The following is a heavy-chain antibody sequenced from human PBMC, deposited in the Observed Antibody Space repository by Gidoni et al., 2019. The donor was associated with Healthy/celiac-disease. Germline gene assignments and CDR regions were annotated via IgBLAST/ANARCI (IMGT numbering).Heavy chain of an antibody. J-gene: IGHJ5*02. CDR2: IYYSGST. CDR1: GGSISSSSSY. D-gene: IGHD3-22*01. CDR3: ARRDYYDSSGRLSWFDP. Sequence: QLQLQESGPGLVKPSETLSLTCTVSGGSISSSSSYWGWIRQPPGKGLEWIGSIYYSGSTYYNPSLKSRVTISVDTSKNQFSLKLSSVTAADTAVYYCARRDYYDSSGRLSWFDPWGQGTLVTVSS. V-gene: IGHV4-39*01.